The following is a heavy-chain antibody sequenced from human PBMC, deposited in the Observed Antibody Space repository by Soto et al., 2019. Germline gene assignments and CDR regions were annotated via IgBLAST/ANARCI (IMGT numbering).Heavy chain of an antibody. D-gene: IGHD5-12*01. J-gene: IGHJ4*02. CDR1: GFTFISYS. V-gene: IGHV3-48*01. CDR2: ISSSSSTI. Sequence: GGSLRLSCAASGFTFISYSMNWVLQAPWKGLEWVSYISSSSSTIYYADSVKGRFTISRDNAKNSLYLQMNSLRAEDTAVYYCARGLEIVATIFRPPVGDYWGQGTLVTVSS. CDR3: ARGLEIVATIFRPPVGDY.